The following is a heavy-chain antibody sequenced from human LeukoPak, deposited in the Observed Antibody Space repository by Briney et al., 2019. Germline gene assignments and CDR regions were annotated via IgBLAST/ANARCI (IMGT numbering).Heavy chain of an antibody. CDR1: GYTFTSYN. CDR2: MNPNSGNT. Sequence: ASVKVSCKASGYTFTSYNINWVRHATGQGLEWMGWMNPNSGNTGYAQKFQGRVTMTRTTSISTAYMELSSLRAEDTAVYYCARPRVAAAISYNWSDPSGDGTLVTASS. D-gene: IGHD2-15*01. V-gene: IGHV1-8*01. J-gene: IGHJ5*02. CDR3: ARPRVAAAISYNWSDP.